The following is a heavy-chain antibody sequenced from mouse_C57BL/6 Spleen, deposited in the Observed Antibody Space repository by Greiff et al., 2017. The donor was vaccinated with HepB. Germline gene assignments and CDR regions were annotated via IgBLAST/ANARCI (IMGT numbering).Heavy chain of an antibody. Sequence: EVKLMESGGGLVKPGGSLKLSCAASGFTFSSYAMSWVRQTPEKRLEWVATISDGGSYTYYPDNVKGRFTISRDNAKNNLYLQMSHLKSEDTAMYYCARGSKGNWAWFAYWGQGTLVTVSA. D-gene: IGHD1-1*01. CDR2: ISDGGSYT. V-gene: IGHV5-4*03. CDR1: GFTFSSYA. CDR3: ARGSKGNWAWFAY. J-gene: IGHJ3*01.